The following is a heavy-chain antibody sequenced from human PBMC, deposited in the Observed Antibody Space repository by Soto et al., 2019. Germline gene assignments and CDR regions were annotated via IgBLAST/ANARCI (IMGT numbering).Heavy chain of an antibody. CDR3: ARRTEGYCSSTSCYGEPYYYYYMDV. CDR2: IYPGDSDT. V-gene: IGHV5-51*01. Sequence: PGESLKISCKGSGYSFTSYCIGWVRQMPGKGLEWMGIIYPGDSDTRYSPSFQGQVTISADKSISTAYLQWSSLKASDTAMYYCARRTEGYCSSTSCYGEPYYYYYMDVWGKGTTVTVSS. CDR1: GYSFTSYC. D-gene: IGHD2-2*01. J-gene: IGHJ6*03.